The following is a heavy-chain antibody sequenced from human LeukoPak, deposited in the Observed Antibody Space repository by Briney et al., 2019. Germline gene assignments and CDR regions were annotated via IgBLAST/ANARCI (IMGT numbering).Heavy chain of an antibody. D-gene: IGHD6-13*01. J-gene: IGHJ5*02. CDR2: MNPNSGNT. CDR1: GYTFTSYD. CDR3: ARCVRSYRYSSSWYWLDP. Sequence: ASVKVSCKASGYTFTSYDINWVRQATGQGLEWMGWMNPNSGNTGYAQKFQGRVTITRNTSISTAYMELSSLRSEDTAVYYCARCVRSYRYSSSWYWLDPWGQGTLVTVSS. V-gene: IGHV1-8*03.